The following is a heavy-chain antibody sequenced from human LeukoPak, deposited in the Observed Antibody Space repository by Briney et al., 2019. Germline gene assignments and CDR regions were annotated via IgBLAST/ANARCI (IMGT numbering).Heavy chain of an antibody. J-gene: IGHJ4*02. Sequence: GGSLRLSCAASGFTFSSYEMNWVRQAPGKGLEWVSYISSSGSTIYYADSVKGRFTISRDNAKNSLYLQMNSLRAEDTAVYYCARVDYDILTGYYQLFDYWGQGTLVTVSS. D-gene: IGHD3-9*01. CDR2: ISSSGSTI. CDR1: GFTFSSYE. V-gene: IGHV3-48*03. CDR3: ARVDYDILTGYYQLFDY.